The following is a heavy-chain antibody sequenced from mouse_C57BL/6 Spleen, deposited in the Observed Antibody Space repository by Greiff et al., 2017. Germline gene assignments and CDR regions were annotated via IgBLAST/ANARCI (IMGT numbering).Heavy chain of an antibody. CDR1: GYTFTSYW. CDR3: ASPYGSISGFAY. D-gene: IGHD1-1*01. CDR2: IDPSDSET. V-gene: IGHV1-52*01. J-gene: IGHJ3*01. Sequence: VQLKQPGAELVRPGSSVKLSCKASGYTFTSYWMHWVKQRPIQGLEWIGNIDPSDSETHYNQKFKDKATLTVDKSSSTAYMQLSSLTSEDSAVYYCASPYGSISGFAYWGQGTLVTVSA.